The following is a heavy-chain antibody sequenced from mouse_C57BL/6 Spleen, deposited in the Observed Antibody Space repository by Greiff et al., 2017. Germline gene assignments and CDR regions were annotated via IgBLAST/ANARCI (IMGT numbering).Heavy chain of an antibody. CDR3: EREPPQLGTLDY. Sequence: EVQLVESEGGLVQPGSSMKLSCTASGFTFSDYYMAWVRQVPEKGLEWVANINYDGSSTYYLDSLKSRFIISRDNAKNILYLQMSSLKSEDTATNYCEREPPQLGTLDYWGQGTTLTVSS. V-gene: IGHV5-16*01. CDR1: GFTFSDYY. J-gene: IGHJ2*01. D-gene: IGHD4-1*02. CDR2: INYDGSST.